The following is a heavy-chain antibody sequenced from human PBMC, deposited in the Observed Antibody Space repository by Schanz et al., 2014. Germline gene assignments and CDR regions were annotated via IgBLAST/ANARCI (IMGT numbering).Heavy chain of an antibody. D-gene: IGHD6-13*01. Sequence: VQLVESGGGVVQPGRSLRLSCAASGFMFSSYGMHWVRQAPGKGLEWVANIKKDGSVKDYVDSVEGRFTISRDNAKRSLFLQMNSLRVEDTAVYFCVSQTGSPNYWGQGTLVTVSS. CDR2: IKKDGSVK. CDR1: GFMFSSYG. J-gene: IGHJ4*02. V-gene: IGHV3-7*01. CDR3: VSQTGSPNY.